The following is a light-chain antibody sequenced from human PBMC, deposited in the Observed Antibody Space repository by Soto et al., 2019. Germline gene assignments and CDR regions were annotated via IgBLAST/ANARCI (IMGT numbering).Light chain of an antibody. CDR3: SSYTSTSTLYV. Sequence: QSVLTQPASVSGSPGQSITISCTGSNSDIGTYNNVSWYQQLPGKAPKLVISEVSNRPSGISGRFSGSKSGNAASLTISGLQAEDEATYYCSSYTSTSTLYVFGPGTKVTVL. CDR2: EVS. V-gene: IGLV2-14*01. J-gene: IGLJ1*01. CDR1: NSDIGTYNN.